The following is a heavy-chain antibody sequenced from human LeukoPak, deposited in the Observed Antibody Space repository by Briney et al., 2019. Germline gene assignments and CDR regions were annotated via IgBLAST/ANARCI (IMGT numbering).Heavy chain of an antibody. D-gene: IGHD4-17*01. CDR1: GGPFTTSY. CDR3: ARVGHPTQRRVLSAVTIPTAGAFDF. CDR2: IYHTGRT. Sequence: SETLSLTCAVYGGPFTTSYWSWIRQPPGKGLEWIGDIYHTGRTTYNPSLKSRVTISIDPSKNPFSLRLSSVTAADTSVYYCARVGHPTQRRVLSAVTIPTAGAFDFWGQGTLVTVSS. J-gene: IGHJ3*01. V-gene: IGHV4-34*01.